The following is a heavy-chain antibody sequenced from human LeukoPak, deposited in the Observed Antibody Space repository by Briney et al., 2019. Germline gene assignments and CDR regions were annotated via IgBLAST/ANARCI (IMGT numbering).Heavy chain of an antibody. CDR3: ARPMYSGSYYSSFDF. CDR1: GFTFSNYG. Sequence: GGSLRLSCAASGFTFSNYGMNWVRQAPGKGLEWVSYISNNNITIYYGDSVKGRFTISRDNAKNSLYLQVSSLRAEDTAVYYCARPMYSGSYYSSFDFWGQGTLVTVSS. CDR2: ISNNNITI. D-gene: IGHD1-26*01. J-gene: IGHJ4*02. V-gene: IGHV3-48*01.